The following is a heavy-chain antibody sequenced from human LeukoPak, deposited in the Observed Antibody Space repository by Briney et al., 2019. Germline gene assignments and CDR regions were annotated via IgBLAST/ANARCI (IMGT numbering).Heavy chain of an antibody. J-gene: IGHJ4*02. D-gene: IGHD3-22*01. CDR2: INPSGGST. CDR1: GYTFTSYY. Sequence: ASVKVSCKASGYTFTSYYMHWVRQAPGQGLEWMGIINPSGGSTSYAQKFQGRVTMTRDTSTSTVYMELSSLRSEDTAVYYCARDPERSGYYDSSGYYLRYWGQGTLVTVSS. V-gene: IGHV1-46*01. CDR3: ARDPERSGYYDSSGYYLRY.